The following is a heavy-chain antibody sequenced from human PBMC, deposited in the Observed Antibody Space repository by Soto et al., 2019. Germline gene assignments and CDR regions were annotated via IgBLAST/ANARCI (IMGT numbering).Heavy chain of an antibody. CDR3: VRVAYGDLGG. Sequence: EVQLVESGGGLVQPGGSLRLSCAASGFTFSSYWMHWVRQAPGKGLVWVSRIKSDGSDTSYADSVKGRFTISRDNAKNTLYLQMSSLRAEDTAVCYCVRVAYGDLGGWGQGTRVTVSS. CDR2: IKSDGSDT. V-gene: IGHV3-74*01. CDR1: GFTFSSYW. D-gene: IGHD4-17*01. J-gene: IGHJ4*02.